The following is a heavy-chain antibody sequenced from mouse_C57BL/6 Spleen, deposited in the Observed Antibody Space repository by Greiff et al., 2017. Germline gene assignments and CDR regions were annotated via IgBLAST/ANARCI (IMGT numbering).Heavy chain of an antibody. CDR3: ARSGYSNSFGY. D-gene: IGHD2-5*01. V-gene: IGHV1-54*01. CDR2: INPGSGGT. J-gene: IGHJ2*01. Sequence: QVQLQQSGAELVRPGTSVKVSCKASGYAFTNYLIEWVKQRPGQGLEWIGVINPGSGGTNYNEKFKGKATLTADKSSSTAYVQLSSLTSEDSAVYFCARSGYSNSFGYWGQGTTLTVSS. CDR1: GYAFTNYL.